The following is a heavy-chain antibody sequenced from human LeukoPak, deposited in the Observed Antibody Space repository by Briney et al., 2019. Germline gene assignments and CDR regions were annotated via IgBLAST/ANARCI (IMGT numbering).Heavy chain of an antibody. CDR1: GGTFSSYA. V-gene: IGHV1-69*13. Sequence: VASVKVSCKASGGTFSSYAISWVRQAPGQGLEWMGGIIPIFGTAYYAQKLQGRVTITADESTSTAYMELSSLRSEDTAVYYCARDVSPYSSGGKFDPWGQGTLVTVSS. J-gene: IGHJ5*02. D-gene: IGHD6-19*01. CDR2: IIPIFGTA. CDR3: ARDVSPYSSGGKFDP.